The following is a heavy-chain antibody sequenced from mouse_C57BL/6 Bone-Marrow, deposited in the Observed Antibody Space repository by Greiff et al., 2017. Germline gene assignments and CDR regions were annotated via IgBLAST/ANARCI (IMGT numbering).Heavy chain of an antibody. D-gene: IGHD1-1*01. Sequence: QVQLQQPGAELVKPGASVKLSCKASGYTFTSYWMHWVKQRPGQGLEWIGMIHPNSGSTNYNEKFKIKSTMTVDQSSSTAYMQLSSLTSEDSAVYYCARLGSSYGYAMDYWGQGTSVTVSA. V-gene: IGHV1-64*01. CDR1: GYTFTSYW. CDR2: IHPNSGST. CDR3: ARLGSSYGYAMDY. J-gene: IGHJ4*01.